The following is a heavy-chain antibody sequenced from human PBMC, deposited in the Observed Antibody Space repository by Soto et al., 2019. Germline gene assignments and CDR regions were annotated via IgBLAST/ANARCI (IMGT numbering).Heavy chain of an antibody. CDR2: INPSGGST. Sequence: ASVKVSCKASGYTFTSYYMHWVRQAPGQGLEWMGIINPSGGSTSYAQKFQGRVTMTRDTSTSTVYMELSSLRSEDTAVYYCARDRAPYYYDSSGYSYWGQGTLVTV. J-gene: IGHJ4*02. CDR3: ARDRAPYYYDSSGYSY. D-gene: IGHD3-22*01. V-gene: IGHV1-46*01. CDR1: GYTFTSYY.